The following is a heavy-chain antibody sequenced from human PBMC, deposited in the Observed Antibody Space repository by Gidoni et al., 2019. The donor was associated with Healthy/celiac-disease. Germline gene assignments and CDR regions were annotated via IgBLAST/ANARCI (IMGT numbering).Heavy chain of an antibody. CDR1: GFTFSSYG. J-gene: IGHJ4*02. CDR2: IWYDGSNK. Sequence: QVQLVESGGGVVQPGRSLRLSCAASGFTFSSYGMHGVRQAPGKGLEWVAVIWYDGSNKDYADSVKGRFTISRDNSKNTLYLQMNSLRAEDTDVYYCARSGDYGDYDDYWGQGTLVTVSS. D-gene: IGHD4-17*01. V-gene: IGHV3-33*01. CDR3: ARSGDYGDYDDY.